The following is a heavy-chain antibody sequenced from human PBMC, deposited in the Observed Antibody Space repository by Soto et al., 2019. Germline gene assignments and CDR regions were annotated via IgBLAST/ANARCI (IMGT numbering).Heavy chain of an antibody. D-gene: IGHD4-17*01. CDR3: AGNDYGDYRFDY. CDR1: GGSISSSSYY. Sequence: PSETLSLTCTVSGGSISSSSYYWGWIRQPPGKGLEWIGSIYYSGSTYYNPSLKSRVTISVDTSKNQFSLKLSSVTAADTAVYYCAGNDYGDYRFDYWGQGTLVTVS. CDR2: IYYSGST. J-gene: IGHJ4*02. V-gene: IGHV4-39*01.